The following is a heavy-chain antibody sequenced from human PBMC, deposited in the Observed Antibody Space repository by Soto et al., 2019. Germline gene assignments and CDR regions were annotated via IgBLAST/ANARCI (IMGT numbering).Heavy chain of an antibody. D-gene: IGHD3-22*01. V-gene: IGHV4-61*01. J-gene: IGHJ5*02. CDR3: ARVGYHSSDYLSKWFDP. CDR1: GDSVRSGIYY. CDR2: IDYSGST. Sequence: QVQLQESGPGLVKPSETLSLTCTVSGDSVRSGIYYWSWIRQPPGKRLELIGFIDYSGSTNQNPSLKSRVTISIDTSKNQFSLKLKSVAAADTAVDYCARVGYHSSDYLSKWFDPWGQGTLVTVSS.